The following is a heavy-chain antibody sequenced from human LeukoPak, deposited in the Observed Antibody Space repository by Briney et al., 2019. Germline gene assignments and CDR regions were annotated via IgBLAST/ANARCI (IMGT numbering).Heavy chain of an antibody. CDR1: GFTLRNNY. V-gene: IGHV3-66*01. CDR3: ARARFCSSTSCYYYGMDV. Sequence: GGSLRLSCAASGFTLRNNYMSWVRQAPGKGLEWVSVIYSGGSTYYADSVKGRFTISRDNSKNTLYLQMNSLRAEDTAVYYCARARFCSSTSCYYYGMDVWGQGTTVTVSS. D-gene: IGHD2-2*01. CDR2: IYSGGST. J-gene: IGHJ6*02.